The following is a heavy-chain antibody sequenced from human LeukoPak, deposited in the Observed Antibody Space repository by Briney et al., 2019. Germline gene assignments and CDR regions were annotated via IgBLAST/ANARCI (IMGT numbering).Heavy chain of an antibody. CDR2: ISSSGSTI. CDR3: ARSIFGVSGTFDY. CDR1: GFTFSSYE. Sequence: PGGSLRLSCAASGFTFSSYEMNWVRHAPGKGLEWVSYISSSGSTIYYADSVKGRFTISRDNAKNSLYLQMNSLRAEDTAVYYCARSIFGVSGTFDYWGQGTLVTVSS. V-gene: IGHV3-48*03. D-gene: IGHD3-3*01. J-gene: IGHJ4*02.